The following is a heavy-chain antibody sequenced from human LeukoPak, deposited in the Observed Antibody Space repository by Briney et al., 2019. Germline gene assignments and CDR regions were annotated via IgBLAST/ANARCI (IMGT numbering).Heavy chain of an antibody. CDR1: GFTFSSYA. Sequence: GGSLRLSCAASGFTFSSYAMSWVRQAPGKGLEWVSAISGSGGSTYYADSVKGRFTISRDNSKNTLYLQMNSLRAEDTAVYYCAKVMVRGVIPIYYYYGMDVWGQGTTVTVSS. CDR3: AKVMVRGVIPIYYYYGMDV. J-gene: IGHJ6*02. D-gene: IGHD3-10*01. CDR2: ISGSGGST. V-gene: IGHV3-23*01.